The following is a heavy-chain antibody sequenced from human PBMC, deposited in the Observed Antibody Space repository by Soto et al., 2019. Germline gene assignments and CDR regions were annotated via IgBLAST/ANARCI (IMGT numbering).Heavy chain of an antibody. D-gene: IGHD3-22*01. CDR2: IYTSGST. J-gene: IGHJ6*02. CDR3: ARDPITIIVVAIPHPGDIQGMDV. Sequence: PSETLSLTCTVSGGSISSYYWSWIRQPAGKGLEWIGRIYTSGSTNYNPSLKSRVTMSVDTSKNQFSLKLSSVTAADTAVYYCARDPITIIVVAIPHPGDIQGMDVWGQGTAVTVSS. CDR1: GGSISSYY. V-gene: IGHV4-4*07.